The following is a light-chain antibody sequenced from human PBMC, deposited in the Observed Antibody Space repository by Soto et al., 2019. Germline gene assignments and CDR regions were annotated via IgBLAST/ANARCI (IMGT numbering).Light chain of an antibody. CDR2: GAS. J-gene: IGKJ1*01. Sequence: DIQMTQSPSSLSASVGDRVTITCRASQTISTYLNWYQQKPGKAPKVLIYGASSLQSGVPTRFSGSGSGTDSTLTISSLQPEDSATYYCQQSYSYTRMFGQGTKVDIK. CDR3: QQSYSYTRM. CDR1: QTISTY. V-gene: IGKV1-39*01.